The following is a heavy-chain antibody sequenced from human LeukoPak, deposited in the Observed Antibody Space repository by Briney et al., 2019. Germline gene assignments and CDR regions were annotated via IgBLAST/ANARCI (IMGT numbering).Heavy chain of an antibody. CDR2: INPNSGGT. V-gene: IGHV1-2*02. CDR1: GYTFTGYY. CDR3: ASCGDNSWYYPHYYYMDV. Sequence: ASVKVSCKASGYTFTGYYMHWVRQAPGQGLEWMGWINPNSGGTNYAQKFQGRVTMTRDTSISTAYMELSRLRSDDTAVYYCASCGDNSWYYPHYYYMDVWGKGTTVTVSS. D-gene: IGHD3-22*01. J-gene: IGHJ6*03.